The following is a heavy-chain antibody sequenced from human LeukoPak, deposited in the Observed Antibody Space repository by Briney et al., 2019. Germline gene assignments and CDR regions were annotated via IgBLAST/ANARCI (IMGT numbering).Heavy chain of an antibody. V-gene: IGHV4-30-4*01. CDR3: ARGFRSDYDILTGYYHLDY. CDR1: GGSISSGDYY. Sequence: SQTLSLTCTVSGGSISSGDYYWSWIRQPPGKGLEWIGYIYYSGSTYYNPSLKSRVTISVDTPKNLFSLKLSSVTAADTAVYYCARGFRSDYDILTGYYHLDYWGQGTLVTVSS. D-gene: IGHD3-9*01. J-gene: IGHJ4*02. CDR2: IYYSGST.